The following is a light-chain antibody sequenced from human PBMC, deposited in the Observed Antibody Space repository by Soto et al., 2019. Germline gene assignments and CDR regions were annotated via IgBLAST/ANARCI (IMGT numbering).Light chain of an antibody. J-gene: IGKJ1*01. Sequence: EIVLTQSPGTLSLSPGERATLSCRASQSVSSSYLAWYQQKPGQAPTLLIYRASSRATGIPARFSGSGSVTDFTLTIIRLEPEEFAVYYCQQYGSSPRTFGQGTKVEIK. CDR2: RAS. CDR1: QSVSSSY. CDR3: QQYGSSPRT. V-gene: IGKV3-20*01.